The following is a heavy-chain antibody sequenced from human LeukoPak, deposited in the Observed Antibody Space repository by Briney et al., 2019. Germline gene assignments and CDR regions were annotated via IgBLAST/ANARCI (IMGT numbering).Heavy chain of an antibody. CDR3: ARAYYYDSSGYFSAYYFDY. V-gene: IGHV1-2*02. CDR2: INPNSGGT. CDR1: GYTFTGYY. Sequence: ASVKVSCKASGYTFTGYYMHWVRQAPGQGLEWMGWINPNSGGTNYAQKFQGRVTMTRDTSISTAYMELSRLRSDDTAVYYCARAYYYDSSGYFSAYYFDYWGQGTLVTVSS. J-gene: IGHJ4*02. D-gene: IGHD3-22*01.